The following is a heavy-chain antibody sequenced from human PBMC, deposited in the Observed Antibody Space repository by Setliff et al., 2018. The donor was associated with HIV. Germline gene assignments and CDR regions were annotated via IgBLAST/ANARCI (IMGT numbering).Heavy chain of an antibody. CDR3: ARSKTFYDFWGGYYTHGAFKI. V-gene: IGHV4-59*05. CDR2: IFYSGIT. Sequence: PSETLSLTCTVSGGPISDYYWSWIRQPAGKGLEWIGSIFYSGITYYNPSLKSRVTISVDTSKNQFSLNLTSVTAADTAVYYCARSKTFYDFWGGYYTHGAFKIWGLGTMVTVSS. J-gene: IGHJ3*02. CDR1: GGPISDYY. D-gene: IGHD3-3*01.